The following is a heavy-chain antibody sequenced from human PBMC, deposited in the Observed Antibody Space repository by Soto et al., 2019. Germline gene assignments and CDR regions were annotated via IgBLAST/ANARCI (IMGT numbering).Heavy chain of an antibody. D-gene: IGHD3-10*01. CDR3: ARDHRYGSGSYH. CDR1: GYTFTSYG. Sequence: ASVKVSCKASGYTFTSYGISLVRQAPGQGLEWMGWISAYNGKTNYAQKLQGRVTMTTDTSTSTAYMELRSLRSDDTAVYYCARDHRYGSGSYHWGQGTLVTVSS. J-gene: IGHJ4*02. CDR2: ISAYNGKT. V-gene: IGHV1-18*01.